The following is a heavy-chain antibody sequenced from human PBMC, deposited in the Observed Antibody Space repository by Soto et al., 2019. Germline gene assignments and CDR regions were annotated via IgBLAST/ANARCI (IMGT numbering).Heavy chain of an antibody. Sequence: QVQLVQSGAEVKKPGASVKVSCKASGYTFTSYDINWVRQATGQGLEWMGLRNPNSGNTGYAQQFQGRVTMIRNTSISTAYMELISLRAEDTAVYYCAREKTSYGMDVWGQGTTVTVSS. CDR1: GYTFTSYD. J-gene: IGHJ6*02. V-gene: IGHV1-8*01. CDR3: AREKTSYGMDV. CDR2: RNPNSGNT.